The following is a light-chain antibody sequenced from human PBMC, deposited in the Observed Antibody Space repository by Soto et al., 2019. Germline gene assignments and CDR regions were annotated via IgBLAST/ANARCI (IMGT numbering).Light chain of an antibody. CDR1: QSISSW. CDR3: QQYNSYWT. CDR2: KAS. J-gene: IGKJ1*01. Sequence: DIQMTPSPSSLSASVGDRVTITCRASQSISSWLAWYQQKPGKAPKLLIYKASSLESGVPSRFSGSGSGTEFTLTISSLQPDDFATYYCQQYNSYWTCGQGTQGGYQ. V-gene: IGKV1-5*03.